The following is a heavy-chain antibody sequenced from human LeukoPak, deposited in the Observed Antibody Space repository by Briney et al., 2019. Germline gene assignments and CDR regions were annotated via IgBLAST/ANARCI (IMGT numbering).Heavy chain of an antibody. Sequence: SETLSLTCTVSDGSISTYYWSWIRQPPGKGLEWIGYISYSGSTDYNPSPKSRVTISVDTSKNQFSLKLSSVTPSDTAVYYCARLMYGDYPFDYWGQGTLVTVSS. J-gene: IGHJ4*02. CDR2: ISYSGST. D-gene: IGHD4-17*01. CDR3: ARLMYGDYPFDY. CDR1: DGSISTYY. V-gene: IGHV4-59*01.